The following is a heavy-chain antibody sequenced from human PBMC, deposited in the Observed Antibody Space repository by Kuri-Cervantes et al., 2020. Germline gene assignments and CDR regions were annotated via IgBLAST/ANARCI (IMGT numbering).Heavy chain of an antibody. Sequence: ASVKVSCKTSGYTFTTYEINWVRQATGQGLEWMGWMNPNSANTGYAQKFQGRVTTTRNTSLSTAYMELSRLKSEDTAVYYCARGVRRPPLEYWFDPWGQGTLVTVSS. J-gene: IGHJ5*02. CDR2: MNPNSANT. CDR3: ARGVRRPPLEYWFDP. D-gene: IGHD1-1*01. V-gene: IGHV1-8*01. CDR1: GYTFTTYE.